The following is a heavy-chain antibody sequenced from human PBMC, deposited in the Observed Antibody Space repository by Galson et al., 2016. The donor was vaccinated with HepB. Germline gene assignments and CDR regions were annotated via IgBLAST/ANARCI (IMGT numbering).Heavy chain of an antibody. CDR3: AKARGQWLGFDP. CDR1: GFTLNNYA. CDR2: ISGGDGRT. D-gene: IGHD6-19*01. J-gene: IGHJ5*02. V-gene: IGHV3-23*01. Sequence: SLRLPCAASGFTLNNYAMSWVRQAAGKGLEWVSAISGGDGRTYYADSVRGRFTITRDKSKNTLYLQMDSLRVEDTAIYYCAKARGQWLGFDPWGQGTLVTVSS.